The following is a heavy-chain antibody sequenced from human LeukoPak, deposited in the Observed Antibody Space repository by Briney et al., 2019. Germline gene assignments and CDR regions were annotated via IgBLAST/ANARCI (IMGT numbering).Heavy chain of an antibody. Sequence: GGSLRLSCAASGFTFSSYAMSWVRQAPGKGLEWVSAISGSGGSTYYADSVKGRFTISRDNSKNTLYLQMNSLSAEDTAVYYCAKDGWGSYNFDYWGQGTLVTVSS. D-gene: IGHD1-26*01. CDR2: ISGSGGST. J-gene: IGHJ4*02. CDR3: AKDGWGSYNFDY. V-gene: IGHV3-23*01. CDR1: GFTFSSYA.